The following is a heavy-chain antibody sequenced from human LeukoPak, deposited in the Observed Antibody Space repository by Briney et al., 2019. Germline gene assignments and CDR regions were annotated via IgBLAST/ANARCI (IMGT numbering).Heavy chain of an antibody. CDR2: IIPIFGTA. Sequence: SVKVSCMASGGTFSSYAISWVRQAPGQGLEWMGGIIPIFGTANYAQKFQGRVTITADESTRTAYMELRSLRSEATAVYYCARFPGYSGYYYWYYFDYWGEGTLVTVSS. CDR1: GGTFSSYA. D-gene: IGHD5-12*01. V-gene: IGHV1-69*01. CDR3: ARFPGYSGYYYWYYFDY. J-gene: IGHJ4*02.